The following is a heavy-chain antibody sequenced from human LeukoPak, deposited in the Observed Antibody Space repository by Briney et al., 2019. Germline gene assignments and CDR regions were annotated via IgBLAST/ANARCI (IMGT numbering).Heavy chain of an antibody. D-gene: IGHD5-18*01. CDR3: TALDTAMGYYYYYYMDV. V-gene: IGHV3-15*01. Sequence: PGGSLRLSCAASGFTFSNAWMSWVRQAPGKGLEWVGRIKSKTDGGTTDYAAPVKGRFTISRDDSKNTLYLQMNSLKTEGTAVYYCTALDTAMGYYYYYYMDVWGKGTTVTVSS. J-gene: IGHJ6*03. CDR2: IKSKTDGGTT. CDR1: GFTFSNAW.